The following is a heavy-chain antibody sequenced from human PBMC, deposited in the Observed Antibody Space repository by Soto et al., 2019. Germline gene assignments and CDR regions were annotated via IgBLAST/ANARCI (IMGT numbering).Heavy chain of an antibody. V-gene: IGHV1-18*01. J-gene: IGHJ5*02. D-gene: IGHD2-15*01. CDR3: ARGGLGYCSGGSCPSNWFDP. CDR1: GYTFTNYG. CDR2: ISPYNGNT. Sequence: QVQLVQSGAEVKKPGASVKVSCKASGYTFTNYGITWVRQAPGQGLEWMGWISPYNGNTNYIQNLQGRVTMTTDTSTSTAYMERRSLTSDDTAVYYCARGGLGYCSGGSCPSNWFDPWGQGTLVTVST.